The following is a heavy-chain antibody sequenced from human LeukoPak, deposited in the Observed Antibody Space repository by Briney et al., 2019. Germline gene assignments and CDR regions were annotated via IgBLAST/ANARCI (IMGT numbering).Heavy chain of an antibody. CDR3: ARGFVVGANYYYYMDV. D-gene: IGHD1-26*01. V-gene: IGHV1-69*05. Sequence: ASVKVSCKASGGTFSSYAISWVRQAPGQGLEWMGGIIPIFGTANYAQKFQGRVTITTDESTSTAYMELSSLRSEDTAVCYCARGFVVGANYYYYMDVWGKGTTVTVSS. CDR1: GGTFSSYA. J-gene: IGHJ6*03. CDR2: IIPIFGTA.